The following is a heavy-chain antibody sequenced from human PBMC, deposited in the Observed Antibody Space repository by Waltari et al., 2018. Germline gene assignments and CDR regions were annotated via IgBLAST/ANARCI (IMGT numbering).Heavy chain of an antibody. CDR1: GGTFSSYA. D-gene: IGHD1-26*01. CDR3: ARDFSGMVDTYYDGMDV. V-gene: IGHV1-69*01. CDR2: TIPIFGTT. Sequence: QVQLVQSGAEVKKPGSSVKVSCKASGGTFSSYAISCVRPAPGPELDWMAGTIPIFGTTTDAQKFKGRVTITADESTSTAYMERSSLRSEGTAVYYWARDFSGMVDTYYDGMDVWGQGTTVTVSS. J-gene: IGHJ6*02.